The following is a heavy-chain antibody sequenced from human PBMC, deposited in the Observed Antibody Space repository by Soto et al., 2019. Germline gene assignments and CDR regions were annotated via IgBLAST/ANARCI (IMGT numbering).Heavy chain of an antibody. CDR2: ISHSGST. Sequence: PSETLSLTCTVSGGSISSAAYYWSWIRQHPGKGLEWIGYISHSGSTYYNPSLKSRVIISVDTSKNQFSLSLTSVTAADTAVYYYAREYTYGSNFFDCWGQGALVTVS. J-gene: IGHJ4*02. V-gene: IGHV4-31*03. D-gene: IGHD2-2*02. CDR3: AREYTYGSNFFDC. CDR1: GGSISSAAYY.